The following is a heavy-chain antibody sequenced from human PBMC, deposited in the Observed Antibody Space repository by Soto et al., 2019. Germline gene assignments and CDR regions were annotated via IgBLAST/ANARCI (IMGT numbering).Heavy chain of an antibody. CDR3: GRGRYNYFDY. CDR2: ISGSGTAT. J-gene: IGHJ4*02. CDR1: GFTFYAYG. Sequence: VQLLESGGGLVQPGGSLRLSCAASGFTFYAYGLTWVRQAPAKGLEWVSGISGSGTATHYADSVKGRFTISRDNSKNTLYLQMNSLRAEDTAIYYCGRGRYNYFDYWGQGTLVTVSS. D-gene: IGHD5-18*01. V-gene: IGHV3-23*01.